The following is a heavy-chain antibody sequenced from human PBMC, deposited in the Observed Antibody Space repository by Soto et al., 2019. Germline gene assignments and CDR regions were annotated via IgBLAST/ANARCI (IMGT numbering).Heavy chain of an antibody. J-gene: IGHJ4*02. Sequence: GGSLRLSCAASGFTFSSYSMNWVRQAPGKGLEWVSYISSSSSTIYYADSVKGRFTISRDNAKNSLYLQMNSLRAEDTAVYYCARGGSVLRYFDWPHLQPFDYWGQGTLVTVSS. CDR2: ISSSSSTI. V-gene: IGHV3-48*01. D-gene: IGHD3-9*01. CDR3: ARGGSVLRYFDWPHLQPFDY. CDR1: GFTFSSYS.